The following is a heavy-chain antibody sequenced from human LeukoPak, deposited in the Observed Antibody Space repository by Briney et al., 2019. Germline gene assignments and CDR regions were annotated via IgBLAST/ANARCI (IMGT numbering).Heavy chain of an antibody. D-gene: IGHD3-10*01. J-gene: IGHJ5*02. Sequence: PGGSLRLSCAASGFSFNSHSMNWVRQAPGKGLEWVSSIGGSSNYIYYADSVKGRFTISRDNAKNSLYLQMNSLRAEDTAVYYCARVGRFGELWSWGQGTLVTVSS. V-gene: IGHV3-21*01. CDR1: GFSFNSHS. CDR2: IGGSSNYI. CDR3: ARVGRFGELWS.